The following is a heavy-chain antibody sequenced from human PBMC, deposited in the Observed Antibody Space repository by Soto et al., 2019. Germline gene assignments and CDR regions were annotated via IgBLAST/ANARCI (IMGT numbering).Heavy chain of an antibody. CDR3: ARDGSGWSRDC. J-gene: IGHJ4*02. V-gene: IGHV1-69*13. CDR2: IIPIFGTA. D-gene: IGHD6-19*01. CDR1: GGTFSSYA. Sequence: SVKVSCKASGGTFSSYAISGVRQAPGQGLEWMGGIIPIFGTANYAQKFQGRVTITADESTGTAYMELSSLRPEDTAVYYCARDGSGWSRDCWGQGTLVTVSS.